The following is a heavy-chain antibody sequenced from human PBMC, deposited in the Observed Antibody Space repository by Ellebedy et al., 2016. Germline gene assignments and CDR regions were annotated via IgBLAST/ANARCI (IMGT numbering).Heavy chain of an antibody. D-gene: IGHD3-10*01. Sequence: GGSLRLSCAVSGFTVSTNYMSWVRQAPGKGLEWVAIIYRTGTTFYPDSAKGRFTISRDNSKNRLYLQMSSLKVEDTATYYCANVGGSGTYYNGYWGQGTLVTVSS. CDR2: IYRTGTT. J-gene: IGHJ4*02. CDR1: GFTVSTNY. V-gene: IGHV3-53*01. CDR3: ANVGGSGTYYNGY.